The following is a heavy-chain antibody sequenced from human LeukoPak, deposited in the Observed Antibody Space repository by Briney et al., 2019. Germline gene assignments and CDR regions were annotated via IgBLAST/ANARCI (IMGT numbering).Heavy chain of an antibody. CDR2: ISSSSSYI. J-gene: IGHJ4*02. CDR3: ARGRIAAAQTDY. V-gene: IGHV3-21*01. CDR1: GFTFSSYS. Sequence: GGSLRLSCAASGFTFSSYSMNWVRQAPGKGLEWVSSISSSSSYIYYADSVKGRFTISRDNAKNSLYLQMNSLRAEDTAVYYCARGRIAAAQTDYWGQGTLVTVSS. D-gene: IGHD6-13*01.